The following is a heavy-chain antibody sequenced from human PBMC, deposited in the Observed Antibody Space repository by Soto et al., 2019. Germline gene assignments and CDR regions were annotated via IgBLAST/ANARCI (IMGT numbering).Heavy chain of an antibody. CDR3: AREASYDFWSGAFGD. J-gene: IGHJ4*02. V-gene: IGHV3-74*01. CDR2: INSDGSST. Sequence: GSLRLSCAASGFTFRRYWMHWVRQAPGKGLVWVSRINSDGSSTSYADSVKGRFTISRDNAKNTLYLQMNSLRAEDTAVYYCAREASYDFWSGAFGDWGQGTLVTVAS. D-gene: IGHD3-3*01. CDR1: GFTFRRYW.